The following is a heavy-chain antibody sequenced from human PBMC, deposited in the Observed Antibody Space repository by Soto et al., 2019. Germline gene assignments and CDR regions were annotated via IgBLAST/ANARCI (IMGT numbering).Heavy chain of an antibody. J-gene: IGHJ5*02. Sequence: SETLSLTCTVSGGSISHYYWSWIRQPPGKGLEWIGEINHSGSTNYNPSLKSRVTISVDTSKNQFSLKLSSVTAADTAVYYCASCVAAAGTNWFDPWGQGTLVTVSS. CDR1: GGSISHYY. CDR2: INHSGST. CDR3: ASCVAAAGTNWFDP. D-gene: IGHD6-13*01. V-gene: IGHV4-34*01.